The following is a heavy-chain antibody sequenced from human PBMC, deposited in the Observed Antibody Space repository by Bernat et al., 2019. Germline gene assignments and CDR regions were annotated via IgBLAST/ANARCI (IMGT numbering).Heavy chain of an antibody. Sequence: QVQLVESGGGVVQPGRSLRLSCAASGFTFSSYGMHWVRQAPGKGLEWVAVISYDGSNKYYADSVKGRFTISRDNSKNTLYLQMNSLRAEDTAVYYCAKVKWELRVVGSPYYFDYWGQGTLVTVSS. V-gene: IGHV3-30*18. CDR2: ISYDGSNK. D-gene: IGHD1-26*01. J-gene: IGHJ4*02. CDR1: GFTFSSYG. CDR3: AKVKWELRVVGSPYYFDY.